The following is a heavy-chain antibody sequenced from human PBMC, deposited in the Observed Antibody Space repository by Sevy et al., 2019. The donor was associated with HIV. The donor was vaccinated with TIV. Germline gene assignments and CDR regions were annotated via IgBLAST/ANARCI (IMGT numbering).Heavy chain of an antibody. CDR3: ASESYDFWTGPVDYDYGMDV. CDR1: GYTFSDSGYY. D-gene: IGHD3-3*01. J-gene: IGHJ6*02. Sequence: ASVKVSCKASGYTFSDSGYYVHWVRQAPGQGLEWMGWINPKSGATNYAQKFQGRVTMTRDTSVSTANMELNRLTSEDTAVYYCASESYDFWTGPVDYDYGMDVWGQGTTVTVSS. CDR2: INPKSGAT. V-gene: IGHV1-2*02.